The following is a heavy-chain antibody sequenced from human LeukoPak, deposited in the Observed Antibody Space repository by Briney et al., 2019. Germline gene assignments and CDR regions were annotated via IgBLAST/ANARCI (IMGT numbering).Heavy chain of an antibody. CDR1: GYTFTSYD. CDR3: ARAALGDYYYYGMDV. Sequence: ASVKVSCKASGYTFTSYDSNWVRQATGQGLEWMGWMNPNSGNTGYAQKFQGRVTMTRNTSISTAYMELGSLRSEDTAVYYCARAALGDYYYYGMDVWGQGTTVTVSS. J-gene: IGHJ6*02. CDR2: MNPNSGNT. D-gene: IGHD6-25*01. V-gene: IGHV1-8*01.